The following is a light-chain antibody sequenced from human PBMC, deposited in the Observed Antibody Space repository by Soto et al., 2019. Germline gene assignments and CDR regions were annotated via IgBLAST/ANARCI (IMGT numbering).Light chain of an antibody. V-gene: IGKV1-33*01. Sequence: DIQMTQSPSSLSASVGDRVTITCQASQAISKYLNWYQLQPGKAPRLLIYDASNVDAGVPSRFSGSGSGTDFTLTISSLQPEDIATYFCQQFDTLPPAFGQGTKLEIK. CDR2: DAS. CDR1: QAISKY. CDR3: QQFDTLPPA. J-gene: IGKJ2*01.